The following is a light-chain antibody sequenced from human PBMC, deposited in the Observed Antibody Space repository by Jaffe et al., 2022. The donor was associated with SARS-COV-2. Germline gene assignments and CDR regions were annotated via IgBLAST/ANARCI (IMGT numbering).Light chain of an antibody. V-gene: IGLV2-14*03. Sequence: QSALTQPASVSGSPGQSITISCTGTSSDVGDYNLVSWYQHHPGKAPKLMIFDVSNRPSGVSNRFSGSKSGSTVSLTISGLQTEDEADYYCSSYTTSGVVFGGGTKLTVL. CDR3: SSYTTSGVV. CDR1: SSDVGDYNL. J-gene: IGLJ2*01. CDR2: DVS.